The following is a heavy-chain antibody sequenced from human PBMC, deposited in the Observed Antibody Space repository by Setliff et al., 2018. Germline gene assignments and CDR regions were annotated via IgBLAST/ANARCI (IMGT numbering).Heavy chain of an antibody. V-gene: IGHV3-11*01. Sequence: GGSLRLSCAASGFTFSDYYMTWVRQAPGKGLDWVSYMSGGGDIIYYADSVKGRFTISRDNAKNSLFLQMKNLRTEDTALYYCAKEQFGSTWVTFDSWGQGTLVTVSS. CDR3: AKEQFGSTWVTFDS. D-gene: IGHD3-10*01. J-gene: IGHJ4*02. CDR2: MSGGGDII. CDR1: GFTFSDYY.